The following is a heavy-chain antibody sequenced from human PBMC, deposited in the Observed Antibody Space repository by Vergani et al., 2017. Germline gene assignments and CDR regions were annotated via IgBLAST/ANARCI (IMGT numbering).Heavy chain of an antibody. D-gene: IGHD6-19*01. J-gene: IGHJ4*02. CDR2: IIPIFGTA. V-gene: IGHV1-69*18. Sequence: QVQLVQSGAEVKKPGSSVKVSCKASGGTFSSYAISWVRQAPGQGLAWMGRIIPIFGTANYAQKFQGRVTITADESTRTAYMELSSMRSEDTAVYYCARGDKDSSGWYDYWGQGSLVTVSS. CDR3: ARGDKDSSGWYDY. CDR1: GGTFSSYA.